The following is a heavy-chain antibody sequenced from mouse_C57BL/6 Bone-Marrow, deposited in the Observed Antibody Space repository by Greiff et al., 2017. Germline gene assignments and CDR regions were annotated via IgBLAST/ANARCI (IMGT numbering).Heavy chain of an antibody. Sequence: QVQLQQSGAELVRPGASVTLSCKASGYTFTDYEMHWVKQTPVHGLEWIGAIDPETGGTAYNQKFKGKAILTADKSSSTAYMELRSLTSEDSAVYYCTREGGDGYCGWFAYWGQGTLVTVSA. CDR1: GYTFTDYE. V-gene: IGHV1-15*01. J-gene: IGHJ3*01. D-gene: IGHD2-3*01. CDR3: TREGGDGYCGWFAY. CDR2: IDPETGGT.